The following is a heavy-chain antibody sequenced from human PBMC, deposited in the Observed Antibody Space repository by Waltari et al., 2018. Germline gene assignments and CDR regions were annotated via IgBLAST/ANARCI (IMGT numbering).Heavy chain of an antibody. CDR3: AMHSGYDSGPGKGLFDY. Sequence: QVQLQQWGAGLLKPSETLSLTCAVYGGSFSGYYWSWIRQPPGKGLEWIGEINHSGSTNYNPSLKSRVTISVDTSKNQFSMKLSSVTAADAAVYYCAMHSGYDSGPGKGLFDYWGQGTLVTVSS. V-gene: IGHV4-34*01. CDR2: INHSGST. J-gene: IGHJ4*02. CDR1: GGSFSGYY. D-gene: IGHD5-12*01.